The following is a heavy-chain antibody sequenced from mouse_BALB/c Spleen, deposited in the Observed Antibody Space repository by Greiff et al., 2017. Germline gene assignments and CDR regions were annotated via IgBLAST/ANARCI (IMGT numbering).Heavy chain of an antibody. V-gene: IGHV5-6-5*01. CDR2: ISSGGST. CDR3: ARAYYDGYFY. J-gene: IGHJ3*01. D-gene: IGHD2-3*01. Sequence: DVQLQESGGGLVKPGGSLKLSCAASGFTFSSYAMSWVRQTPEKRLEWVASISSGGSTYYPDSVKGRFTISRDNARNILYLQMSSLRSEDTAMYYCARAYYDGYFYWGQGTLVTVSA. CDR1: GFTFSSYA.